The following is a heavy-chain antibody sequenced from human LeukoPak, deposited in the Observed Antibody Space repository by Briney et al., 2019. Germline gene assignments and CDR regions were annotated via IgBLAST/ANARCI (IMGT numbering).Heavy chain of an antibody. Sequence: PGGSLRLFCAASGFTFANTWMHWVRQAPGKGLVWVSLINNDGSTTNYADSVKGRFTISRDNAKNTVYLQMNSLRAGDTAVYYCAIGGTYGSGSWGQGTLVTVSS. D-gene: IGHD3-10*01. J-gene: IGHJ4*02. CDR2: INNDGSTT. V-gene: IGHV3-74*01. CDR1: GFTFANTW. CDR3: AIGGTYGSGS.